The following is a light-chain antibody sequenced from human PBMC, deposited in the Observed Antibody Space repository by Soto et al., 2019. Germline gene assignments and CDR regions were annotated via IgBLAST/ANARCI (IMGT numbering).Light chain of an antibody. Sequence: EIVMTQSPATLSVSPGERATLSCRASQSVNSNLAWYQQKPGQAPRLLIYGASTRATGIPARFSGSGSGTEFTLTISSLQSEDFAVHYCQQYDNWPSFGGGTKVEIK. J-gene: IGKJ4*01. CDR2: GAS. CDR3: QQYDNWPS. V-gene: IGKV3-15*01. CDR1: QSVNSN.